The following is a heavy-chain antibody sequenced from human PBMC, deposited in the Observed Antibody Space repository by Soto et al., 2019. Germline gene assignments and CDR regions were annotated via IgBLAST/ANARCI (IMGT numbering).Heavy chain of an antibody. Sequence: PGGSLRLSCAASGFTFSSYWMSWVRQAPGKGLEWVANIKQDGSEKYYVDSVKGRFTISRDNAKNSLYLQMNSLRAEDTAVYYWARVSYGYYDFWSGSYYFDYWGQGTLVTVSS. V-gene: IGHV3-7*01. D-gene: IGHD3-3*01. J-gene: IGHJ4*02. CDR1: GFTFSSYW. CDR3: ARVSYGYYDFWSGSYYFDY. CDR2: IKQDGSEK.